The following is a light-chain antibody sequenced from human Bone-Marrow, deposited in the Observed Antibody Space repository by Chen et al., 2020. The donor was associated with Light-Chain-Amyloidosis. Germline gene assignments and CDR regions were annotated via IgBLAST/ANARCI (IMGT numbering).Light chain of an antibody. CDR2: RDT. V-gene: IGLV3-25*03. J-gene: IGLJ2*01. CDR3: RSADSSCTYEVI. CDR1: DLPTKY. Sequence: SYELTQPPSVSVSPRQTARITCSGDDLPTKYAYWYQQKPGQAPVLVIHRDTERPTGISERFSCSSSGTTATLTISGVQAEDEADYHCRSADSSCTYEVICGGGTKLTVL.